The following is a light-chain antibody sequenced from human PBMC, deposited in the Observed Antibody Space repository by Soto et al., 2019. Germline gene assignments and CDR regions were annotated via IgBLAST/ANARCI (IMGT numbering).Light chain of an antibody. J-gene: IGKJ4*01. V-gene: IGKV3-15*01. CDR3: QQYHTWPIT. CDR2: GAS. Sequence: DIVMTQSPATLSVAPGERVTFSSSASQGVSRKLAWYQHKPGQAPRLLISGASTGATGIPARFSGSGYGTEFTLTISSLQSEDCAIYYCQQYHTWPITFGGGTKVEIK. CDR1: QGVSRK.